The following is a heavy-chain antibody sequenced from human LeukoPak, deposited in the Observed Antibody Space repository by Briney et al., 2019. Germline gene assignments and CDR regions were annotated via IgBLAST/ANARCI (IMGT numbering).Heavy chain of an antibody. D-gene: IGHD3-9*01. CDR2: TYYRSKWYN. CDR1: GDSVSSNSAA. J-gene: IGHJ6*03. V-gene: IGHV6-1*01. Sequence: SQTLSLTCAISGDSVSSNSAAWNWIRQSPSRGLEWLGRTYYRSKWYNDYAVSVKSRITINPDTSKNQFSLKLSSVTAADTAVYYCARENYDILTGYSYYYYYYYMDVWGKGTTVTISS. CDR3: ARENYDILTGYSYYYYYYYMDV.